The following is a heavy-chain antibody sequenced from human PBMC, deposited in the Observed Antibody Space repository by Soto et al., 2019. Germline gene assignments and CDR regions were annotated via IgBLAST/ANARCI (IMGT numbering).Heavy chain of an antibody. CDR1: GGSISSSSYY. CDR3: ARQPYYDSSGFSS. CDR2: IYYSRST. J-gene: IGHJ4*02. V-gene: IGHV4-39*01. D-gene: IGHD3-22*01. Sequence: KTSETLSLTCTVSGGSISSSSYYWGWIRQPPGKGLEWIGSIYYSRSTYYNPSLKSRVTISVDTSKNQFSLKLSSVTAADTAVYYCARQPYYDSSGFSSWGQGXLVTVYS.